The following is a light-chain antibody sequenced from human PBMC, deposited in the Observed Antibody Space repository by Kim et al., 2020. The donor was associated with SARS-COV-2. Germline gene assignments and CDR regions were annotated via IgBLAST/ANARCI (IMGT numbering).Light chain of an antibody. CDR3: QQYNDWPVIT. CDR1: QSVRSK. J-gene: IGKJ4*01. CDR2: GAS. Sequence: EIVMTQSPATLSVSPGERATLSCRASQSVRSKLAWYQQKPGQAPRLLIYGASTRATGIPARFGGSGSGTDFTLTISSLESEDFAVYYCQQYNDWPVITFGGGTKVDIK. V-gene: IGKV3-15*01.